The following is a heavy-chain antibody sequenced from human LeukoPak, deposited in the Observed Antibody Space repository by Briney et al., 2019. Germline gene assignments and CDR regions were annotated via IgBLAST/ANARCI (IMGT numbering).Heavy chain of an antibody. J-gene: IGHJ4*02. CDR2: IRTEEAKT. CDR3: AIRTGTYPYYFAY. D-gene: IGHD1-26*01. CDR1: GYTFTGYY. V-gene: IGHV1-18*04. Sequence: ASVNVSFMSSGYTFTGYYMHWVRQAPGQGLEWMVLIRTEEAKTIYAQKLPDTATMTTDTSTPTACMDMRSLRSDDTAVYYCAIRTGTYPYYFAYWGQGTLVTVSS.